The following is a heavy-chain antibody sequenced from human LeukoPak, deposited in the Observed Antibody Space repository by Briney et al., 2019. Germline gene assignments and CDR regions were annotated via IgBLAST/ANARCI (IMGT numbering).Heavy chain of an antibody. CDR1: ADTLTGYY. CDR2: INPSGGST. J-gene: IGHJ4*02. CDR3: ARGKYYYDSSVYPDY. D-gene: IGHD3-22*01. Sequence: SVKVSWNASADTLTGYYMHCVRQAPGPGLEEMGLINPSGGSTRYAQKFEGRVTMTGGTSTSTVYRELRLLRSEATAVYYCARGKYYYDSSVYPDYWGQGTLVTVAS. V-gene: IGHV1-46*01.